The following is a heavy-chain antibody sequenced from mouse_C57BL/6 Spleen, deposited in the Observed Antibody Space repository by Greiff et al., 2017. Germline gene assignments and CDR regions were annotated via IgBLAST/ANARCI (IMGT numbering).Heavy chain of an antibody. CDR3: ARSIYYDYDPHWYFDV. CDR1: GYTFTSYW. CDR2: INPSNGGT. Sequence: QVQLQQPGTELVKPGASVKLSCKASGYTFTSYWMHWVKQRPGQGLEWIGNINPSNGGTNYNEKLKSKATLTVDKSSSTAYMQLSSLTSEDSAVYYCARSIYYDYDPHWYFDVWGTGTTVTVSS. V-gene: IGHV1-53*01. J-gene: IGHJ1*03. D-gene: IGHD2-4*01.